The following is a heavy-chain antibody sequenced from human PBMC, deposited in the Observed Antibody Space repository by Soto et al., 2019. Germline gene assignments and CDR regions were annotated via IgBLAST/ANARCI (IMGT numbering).Heavy chain of an antibody. CDR1: GYSFTSYW. J-gene: IGHJ4*02. CDR3: ARQGLYYYDSSGYYVGY. Sequence: GESLKISCNGSGYSFTSYWIGWVRQMPWKGLEWMGIIYPGDSDTRYSPSFQGQVTISADKSISTAYLQWSSLKASDTAMYYCARQGLYYYDSSGYYVGYWGQGTLVTVSS. CDR2: IYPGDSDT. D-gene: IGHD3-22*01. V-gene: IGHV5-51*01.